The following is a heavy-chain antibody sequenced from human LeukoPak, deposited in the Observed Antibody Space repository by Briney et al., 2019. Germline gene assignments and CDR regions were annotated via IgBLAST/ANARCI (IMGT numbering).Heavy chain of an antibody. V-gene: IGHV3-23*01. J-gene: IGHJ4*02. D-gene: IGHD3-10*01. CDR1: GFIFSTYA. Sequence: GGSLRLSCAASGFIFSTYAMSWVRQAPGKGLEWVSAISGGGYDTFYADSVKGRFTISRDNSKNTLYLQMNSLRAEDTAVYYCANVYYYGSGSFESRLFDSWGQGTLVTVSS. CDR2: ISGGGYDT. CDR3: ANVYYYGSGSFESRLFDS.